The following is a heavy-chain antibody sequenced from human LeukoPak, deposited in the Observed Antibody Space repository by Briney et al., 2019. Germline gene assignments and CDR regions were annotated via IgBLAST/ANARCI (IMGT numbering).Heavy chain of an antibody. V-gene: IGHV3-7*04. CDR3: ARVGYIAEGIDY. D-gene: IGHD5-24*01. CDR2: IKQDGSKK. J-gene: IGHJ4*02. Sequence: RGSLRLSCVASGFPFSSYWMTCVRQAPGPGLKWVANIKQDGSKKSYVDSVKGRFTISRDNAKNSLYLQMNSLRAEDTAIYYCARVGYIAEGIDYWGQGTLVNVSS. CDR1: GFPFSSYW.